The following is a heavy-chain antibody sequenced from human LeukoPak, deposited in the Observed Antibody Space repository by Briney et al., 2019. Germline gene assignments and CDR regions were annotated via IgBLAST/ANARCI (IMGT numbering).Heavy chain of an antibody. CDR1: GFTFSSYV. J-gene: IGHJ4*02. Sequence: GGSLRLSCAASGFTFSSYVMSWVRQAPGKGLEWVSAISGSGGSTYYADSVKGRFTISRDNSKNTLYLQMNSLRAEDTAVYYCAKIGAMMLEGDFLNPLNFLVDNDYWGQGTLVTVSS. CDR2: ISGSGGST. CDR3: AKIGAMMLEGDFLNPLNFLVDNDY. V-gene: IGHV3-23*01. D-gene: IGHD3-9*01.